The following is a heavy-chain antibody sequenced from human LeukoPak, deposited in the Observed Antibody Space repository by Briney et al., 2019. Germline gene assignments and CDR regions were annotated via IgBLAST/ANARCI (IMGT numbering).Heavy chain of an antibody. CDR1: GGSISGYY. V-gene: IGHV4-59*01. D-gene: IGHD3-16*01. Sequence: SETLSLTCTVSGGSISGYYWSWIRQPPGKRLEWIGYIYYSGSTDYDPSLKSRVTMSVDTSKNQFSLKLSSVTAADTAVYYCASPKGGGRPPAFDLWGRGTLVTVSS. J-gene: IGHJ2*01. CDR3: ASPKGGGRPPAFDL. CDR2: IYYSGST.